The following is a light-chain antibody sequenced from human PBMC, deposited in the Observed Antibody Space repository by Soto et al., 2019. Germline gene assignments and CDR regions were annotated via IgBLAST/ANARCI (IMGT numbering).Light chain of an antibody. CDR2: GNN. V-gene: IGLV1-40*01. CDR3: QSYDSRLTAYV. Sequence: QSVLTQPPSVSGAPGQRVIISCTGSSSSIGVGYDVHWYHQLPGAAPKLLVSGNNIGPSGVPDRFSASKSGTSASLAITGLQTEDEAQYYCQSYDSRLTAYVFGTGTKLTVL. J-gene: IGLJ1*01. CDR1: SSSIGVGYD.